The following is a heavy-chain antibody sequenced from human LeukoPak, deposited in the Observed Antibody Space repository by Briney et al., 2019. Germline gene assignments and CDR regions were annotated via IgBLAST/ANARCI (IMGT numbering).Heavy chain of an antibody. V-gene: IGHV4-38-2*02. D-gene: IGHD3/OR15-3a*01. CDR3: ARADVDRYYMDV. J-gene: IGHJ6*03. Sequence: SETLSLTCTVSGYSIGSGYYWAWIRQPPGKGLEWIGSIYHSGSTYYNPSLKSRVSISVDTSKNQFSLKLTSVTAADTAVYYCARADVDRYYMDVWGKGTTVTVSS. CDR1: GYSIGSGYY. CDR2: IYHSGST.